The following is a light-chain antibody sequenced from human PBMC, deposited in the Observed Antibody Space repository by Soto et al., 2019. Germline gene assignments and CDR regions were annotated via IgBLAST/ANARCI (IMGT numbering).Light chain of an antibody. J-gene: IGKJ1*01. CDR3: QQYDDWPS. CDR1: QSVSSSY. V-gene: IGKV3-15*01. Sequence: EIVLTQSPATLSLSPGERATPSCRASQSVSSSYLAWYQQKPGQTPRLLIFGAYTRASGIPGRFSGSGYGTEFTLTISSLQSEDFAVYYCQQYDDWPSFGQGTKVDIK. CDR2: GAY.